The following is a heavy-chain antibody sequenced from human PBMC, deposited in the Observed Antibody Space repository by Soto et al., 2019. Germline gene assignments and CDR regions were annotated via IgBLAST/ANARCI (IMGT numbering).Heavy chain of an antibody. CDR3: ARPYCRSTRCYLYYYGMDV. J-gene: IGHJ6*02. CDR2: ISSDGSHQ. V-gene: IGHV3-30-3*01. Sequence: QVQVVESGGGVVQPGTSLRLSCAASGFTFSVSAIHWVRQAPGNGLEWVAVISSDGSHQYYADSVRGRFTISRDNPKNTLYLQMNSLRAEDTAVYYCARPYCRSTRCYLYYYGMDVWGPGTTVTVSS. CDR1: GFTFSVSA. D-gene: IGHD2-2*01.